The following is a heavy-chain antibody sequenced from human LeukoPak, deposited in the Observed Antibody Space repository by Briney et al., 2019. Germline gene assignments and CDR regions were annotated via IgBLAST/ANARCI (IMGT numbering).Heavy chain of an antibody. D-gene: IGHD3-10*01. Sequence: GASVKVSCKASGYAFTSYGISWVRQAPGQGLEWMGWISAYNGNTQYAQKLQGRVTMTTDTSTSTVYMELRSLRSDDTAVYYCGRRYYYGSGSYSDHWGQGTLVTVSS. V-gene: IGHV1-18*01. CDR2: ISAYNGNT. J-gene: IGHJ4*02. CDR3: GRRYYYGSGSYSDH. CDR1: GYAFTSYG.